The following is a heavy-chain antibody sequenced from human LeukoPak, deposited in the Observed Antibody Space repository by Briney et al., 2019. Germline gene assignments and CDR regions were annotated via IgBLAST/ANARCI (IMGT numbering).Heavy chain of an antibody. Sequence: SETLSLTCTVSGGSISDYYWTWIRQPAGKGLEWIGRIYTSGGTNYNPSLKSRVTMSVDTSKNQFSLKLSSVTAADTAMYYCARAAEYSSGWYLFDYWGQGILVTVSA. CDR3: ARAAEYSSGWYLFDY. J-gene: IGHJ4*02. CDR1: GGSISDYY. D-gene: IGHD6-19*01. V-gene: IGHV4-4*07. CDR2: IYTSGGT.